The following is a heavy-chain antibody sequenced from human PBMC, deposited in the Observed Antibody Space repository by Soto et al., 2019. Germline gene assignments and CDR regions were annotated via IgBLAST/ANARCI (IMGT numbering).Heavy chain of an antibody. J-gene: IGHJ4*02. Sequence: SETLSLTCSVSGGSFSRYYWSWIRQSPGRGLEYIGYIFYNGRSSYNPSLMNRVTIAIDTSKNQFFLRLGSLTPADTAIYYCARAGYTSNYYGGFYFDYWGLGTLVTVSS. V-gene: IGHV4-59*01. D-gene: IGHD1-26*01. CDR2: IFYNGRS. CDR3: ARAGYTSNYYGGFYFDY. CDR1: GGSFSRYY.